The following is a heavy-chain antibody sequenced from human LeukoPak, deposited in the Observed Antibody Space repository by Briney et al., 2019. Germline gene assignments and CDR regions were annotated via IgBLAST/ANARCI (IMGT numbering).Heavy chain of an antibody. J-gene: IGHJ4*02. V-gene: IGHV4-59*12. Sequence: SETLSLTCTVSGGSISSYYWSWIRQPPGKGLEWIGYIYYSGSTNYNPSLKSRVTISVDKSKNQFSLKLSSVTAADTAVYYCARTPKISIAAAGVDYWGQGTLVTVSS. D-gene: IGHD6-13*01. CDR2: IYYSGST. CDR3: ARTPKISIAAAGVDY. CDR1: GGSISSYY.